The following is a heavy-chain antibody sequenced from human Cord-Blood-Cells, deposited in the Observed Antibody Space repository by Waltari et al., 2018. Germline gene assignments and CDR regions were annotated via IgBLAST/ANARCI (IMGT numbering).Heavy chain of an antibody. CDR3: ARGGGGLWELFFDY. Sequence: QVQLPQWGAGLLKPSETLSLTCAVSGGSFSGHYWSWLPKPPGKGLEWIGEINHSGSTNYNPSLKSRVTISGDTSKNQFSLKLSSVTAADTAVYYCARGGGGLWELFFDYWGQGTLVTVSS. J-gene: IGHJ4*02. D-gene: IGHD1-26*01. V-gene: IGHV4-34*01. CDR2: INHSGST. CDR1: GGSFSGHY.